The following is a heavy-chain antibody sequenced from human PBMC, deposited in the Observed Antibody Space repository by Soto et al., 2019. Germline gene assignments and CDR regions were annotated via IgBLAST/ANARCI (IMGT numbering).Heavy chain of an antibody. D-gene: IGHD3-10*01. J-gene: IGHJ6*02. Sequence: QVQLVESGGGVVQPGKSLRLSCVASAFTFSDYSMHWVRQAPGKGLEWVAAISGDGSKKSYADSVKGRATLSRDNAKNTLYLQMDNLRAEDTAVYFCAKVRASYLSASYFYYGLDVWGQGTTVTVSS. V-gene: IGHV3-30*04. CDR1: AFTFSDYS. CDR2: ISGDGSKK. CDR3: AKVRASYLSASYFYYGLDV.